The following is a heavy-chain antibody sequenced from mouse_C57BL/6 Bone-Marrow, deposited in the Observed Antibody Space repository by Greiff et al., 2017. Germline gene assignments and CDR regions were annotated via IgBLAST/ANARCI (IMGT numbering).Heavy chain of an antibody. J-gene: IGHJ3*01. CDR3: ARETTMVSAGFAY. CDR2: IDPSDSYT. V-gene: IGHV1-50*01. Sequence: VQLQQPGAELVKPGASVKLSCKASGYTFTSYWMQWVKQRPGQGLEWIGEIDPSDSYTNYNQKFKGKATLTVDTSSSTAYMQLSSLTSEDSAVYYCARETTMVSAGFAYWGQGTLVTVSA. D-gene: IGHD2-2*01. CDR1: GYTFTSYW.